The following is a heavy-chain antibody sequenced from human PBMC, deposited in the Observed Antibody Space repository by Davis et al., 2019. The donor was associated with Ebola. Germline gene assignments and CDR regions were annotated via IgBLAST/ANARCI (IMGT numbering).Heavy chain of an antibody. Sequence: SETLSLTCTVSGGSISGANYYWSWIRQPPGKGLEWIGFIYYSGSTYYNPSFESRVTMSVDTSKNQFSLKLTSVTAADTAVYYCARDLQPYGDYVTPYYGMDVWGKGTTVTVSS. CDR3: ARDLQPYGDYVTPYYGMDV. CDR1: GGSISGANYY. J-gene: IGHJ6*04. CDR2: IYYSGST. D-gene: IGHD4-17*01. V-gene: IGHV4-30-4*01.